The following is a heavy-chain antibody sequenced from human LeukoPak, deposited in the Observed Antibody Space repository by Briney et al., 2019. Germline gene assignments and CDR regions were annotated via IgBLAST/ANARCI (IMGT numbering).Heavy chain of an antibody. CDR2: INQEGGEK. J-gene: IGHJ4*01. V-gene: IGHV3-7*01. CDR3: ARDGAAAGLYFDL. Sequence: GGSLRLSCAVSGFTFSSYWMNWVRHAPGRGLEWVASINQEGGEKYYVDSVKDRFTISRVNAKNSLYLQMSSLRAEDTAVYYCARDGAAAGLYFDLWGQGTLVTVSS. CDR1: GFTFSSYW. D-gene: IGHD6-13*01.